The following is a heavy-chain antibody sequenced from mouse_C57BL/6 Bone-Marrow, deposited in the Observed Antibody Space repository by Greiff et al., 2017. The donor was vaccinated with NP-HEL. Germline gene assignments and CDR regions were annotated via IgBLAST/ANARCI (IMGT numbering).Heavy chain of an antibody. J-gene: IGHJ4*01. V-gene: IGHV5-17*01. CDR3: ARSITTVVDAMDY. D-gene: IGHD1-1*01. Sequence: EVKLVESGGGLVKPGGSLKLSCAASGFTFSDYGMHWVRQAPEKGLEWVAYISSGSSTIYYADTVKGRLTISRDNAKNTLFLQMTSLRSEDTAMYYCARSITTVVDAMDYWGQGTSVTVSS. CDR1: GFTFSDYG. CDR2: ISSGSSTI.